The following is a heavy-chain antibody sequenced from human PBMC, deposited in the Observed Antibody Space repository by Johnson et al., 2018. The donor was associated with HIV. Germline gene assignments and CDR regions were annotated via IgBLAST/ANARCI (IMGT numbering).Heavy chain of an antibody. V-gene: IGHV3-20*04. J-gene: IGHJ3*02. CDR1: GFIFDDYG. CDR3: ARGIMITFGGVIAHEALDI. D-gene: IGHD3-16*02. Sequence: VQLVESGGGVLRPGGSLRLSCAASGFIFDDYGMSWVRQTPGKGLEWVSGINWNGGSTGYADSVKGRFTISRDNAKNSLYLQMNSLRAEDTGLYYCARGIMITFGGVIAHEALDIWGQGTMVIVSS. CDR2: INWNGGST.